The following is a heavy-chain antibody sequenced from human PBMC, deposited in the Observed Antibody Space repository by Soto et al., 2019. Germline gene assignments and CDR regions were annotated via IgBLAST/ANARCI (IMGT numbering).Heavy chain of an antibody. Sequence: QVQLQQWGAGLLKPSETLSLTCAVYGGSFSGYYWSWIRQPPGKGLEWIGEINHSGSTNYNPSLKSRVTISVDTSKNQFSLKLSSVTAADTAVYYCARLKLVHDAFDIWGQGTMVTVSS. CDR1: GGSFSGYY. CDR3: ARLKLVHDAFDI. V-gene: IGHV4-34*01. CDR2: INHSGST. D-gene: IGHD6-13*01. J-gene: IGHJ3*02.